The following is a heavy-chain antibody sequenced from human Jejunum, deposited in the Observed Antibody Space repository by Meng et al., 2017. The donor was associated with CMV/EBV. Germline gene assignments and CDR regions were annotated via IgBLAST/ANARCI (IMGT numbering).Heavy chain of an antibody. J-gene: IGHJ4*02. CDR3: AKDGGSYLDYYFDY. CDR2: INPNTGDT. Sequence: EYTFTDYDMQWVRQAPGQGLEWMGWINPNTGDTNYAQKFQGRVTMTRDMSINTVYMELTRLRSDDTAVYYCAKDGGSYLDYYFDYWGQGTLVTVSS. CDR1: EYTFTDYD. V-gene: IGHV1-2*02. D-gene: IGHD1-26*01.